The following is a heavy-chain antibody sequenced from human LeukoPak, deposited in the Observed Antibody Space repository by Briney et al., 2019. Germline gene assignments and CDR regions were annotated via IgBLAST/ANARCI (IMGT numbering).Heavy chain of an antibody. Sequence: SETLSLTYAVYGGSFSGYYWSWIRQPPGKGLEWIGEINHSGSTNYNPSLKSRVTISVDTSKNQFSLKLSSVTAADTAVYYCARRGMNIVVVPAAIGSNWFDPWGQGTLVTVSS. D-gene: IGHD2-2*01. CDR1: GGSFSGYY. V-gene: IGHV4-34*01. J-gene: IGHJ5*02. CDR2: INHSGST. CDR3: ARRGMNIVVVPAAIGSNWFDP.